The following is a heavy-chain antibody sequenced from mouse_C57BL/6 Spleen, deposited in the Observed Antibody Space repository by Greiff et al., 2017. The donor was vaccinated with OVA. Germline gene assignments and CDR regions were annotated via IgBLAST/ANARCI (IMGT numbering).Heavy chain of an antibody. V-gene: IGHV1-66*01. CDR2: IYPGSGNT. CDR3: ARGYYGRSYGY. D-gene: IGHD1-1*01. Sequence: QVQLQQSGPELVKPGASVKISCKASGYSFTSYYIHWVKQRPGQGLEWIGWIYPGSGNTKYNEKFKGKATLTADTSSSTAYMQLSSLTSEDSAVYYCARGYYGRSYGYWGQGTTLTVSS. J-gene: IGHJ2*01. CDR1: GYSFTSYY.